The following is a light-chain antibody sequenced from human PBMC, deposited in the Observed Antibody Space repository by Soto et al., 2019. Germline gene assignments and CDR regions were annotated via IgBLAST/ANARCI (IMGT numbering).Light chain of an antibody. CDR3: QQYNIWPPWT. V-gene: IGKV3-15*01. CDR1: QSVSNN. J-gene: IGKJ1*01. CDR2: DAS. Sequence: ILMTQSPATLSVSPGERATLSCRASQSVSNNLAWYQQKPAQAPRLLIYDASTRATGIPARFSGSGSGTEFTLTISGLQCEDFAVYYCQQYNIWPPWTFGQGTKVEVK.